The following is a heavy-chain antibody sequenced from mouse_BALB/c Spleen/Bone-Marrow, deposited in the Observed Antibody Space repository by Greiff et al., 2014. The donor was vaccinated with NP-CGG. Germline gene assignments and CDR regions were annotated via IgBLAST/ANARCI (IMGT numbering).Heavy chain of an antibody. CDR2: IRLKSNNYAT. J-gene: IGHJ2*01. CDR3: TRITGKFDY. CDR1: GFTFSNYW. Sequence: EVKLVESGGGLVQPGGSMKLSCVASGFTFSNYWMNWVRQSPEKGLEWVAEIRLKSNNYATHYAESVKGRFIISRDDSKSSVYLQMNNLRAEDTGIYYCTRITGKFDYWGQGTTLTVSS. V-gene: IGHV6-6*02. D-gene: IGHD4-1*01.